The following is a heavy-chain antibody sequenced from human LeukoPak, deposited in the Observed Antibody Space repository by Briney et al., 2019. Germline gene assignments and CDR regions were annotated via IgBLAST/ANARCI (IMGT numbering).Heavy chain of an antibody. CDR3: ARKAGAYGVLRG. J-gene: IGHJ4*02. Sequence: ASVKVSCKASGYTFTSYDINWVRQATGQGLEWMGWMNPNSGNTGYAQKFQGRVTMTRNTSISTAYMELSSLRSEDTAVYYCARKAGAYGVLRGWGQGTLVTVSS. CDR2: MNPNSGNT. D-gene: IGHD4-17*01. CDR1: GYTFTSYD. V-gene: IGHV1-8*01.